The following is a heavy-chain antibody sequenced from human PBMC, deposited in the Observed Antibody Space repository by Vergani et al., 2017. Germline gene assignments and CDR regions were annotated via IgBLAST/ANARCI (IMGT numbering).Heavy chain of an antibody. J-gene: IGHJ5*02. V-gene: IGHV1-2*02. D-gene: IGHD3-9*01. Sequence: QVQLVQSGAEVKKPGASVKVSCKASGYTFTSYDINWVRQATGQGLEWMGWMNPNSGGTNYAQKFQGRVTMTRDTSISTVYMELSRLRSDDTAVYYCARDAVASHELRYFDWYPNWFDPWGQGTLVTVSS. CDR1: GYTFTSYD. CDR3: ARDAVASHELRYFDWYPNWFDP. CDR2: MNPNSGGT.